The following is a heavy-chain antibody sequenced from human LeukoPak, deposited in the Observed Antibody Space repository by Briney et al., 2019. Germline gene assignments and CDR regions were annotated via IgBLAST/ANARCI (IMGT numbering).Heavy chain of an antibody. D-gene: IGHD2-15*01. V-gene: IGHV3-53*01. CDR3: ATVGVSAGY. Sequence: SGGSLRLSCAAPGXTFSSNYMTWVRQAPGKGLEWVSVIYSGGSTYYADSVKGRFTISRDNSKNTLYLQMNSLRAEDTAVYYCATVGVSAGYWGQGTLVTVSS. CDR2: IYSGGST. CDR1: GXTFSSNY. J-gene: IGHJ4*02.